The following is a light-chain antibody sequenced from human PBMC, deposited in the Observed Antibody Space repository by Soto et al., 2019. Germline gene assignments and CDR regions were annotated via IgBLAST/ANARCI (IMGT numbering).Light chain of an antibody. CDR3: KSYAGSNTYV. Sequence: ALTQPPSASGSPGQSVTISCTGTKNDIGVYDFVSWYQHHPGKAPRLIIYEVVQRPSGVPDRFSGSKSGNTASLTVSGLQAADEADYFCKSYAGSNTYVFGSGTKV. CDR2: EVV. J-gene: IGLJ1*01. CDR1: KNDIGVYDF. V-gene: IGLV2-8*01.